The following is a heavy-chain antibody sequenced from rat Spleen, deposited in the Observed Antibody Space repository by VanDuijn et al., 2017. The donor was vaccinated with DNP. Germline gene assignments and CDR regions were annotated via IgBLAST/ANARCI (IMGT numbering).Heavy chain of an antibody. CDR1: GYSITRNY. J-gene: IGHJ2*01. CDR3: ARWGDYFDY. V-gene: IGHV3-1*01. CDR2: ISYSGST. Sequence: EVQLQESGPGLVKPSQSLSLTCSVTGYSITRNYWGWIRKLPGNKMEWIGYISYSGSTSYNPSLKSRISITRDTSKNQFFLQLNSVTSEDTATYYCARWGDYFDYWGQGVMVTVSS.